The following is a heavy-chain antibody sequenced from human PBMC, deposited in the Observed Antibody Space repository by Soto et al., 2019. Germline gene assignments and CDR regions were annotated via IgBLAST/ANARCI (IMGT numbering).Heavy chain of an antibody. D-gene: IGHD3-3*01. J-gene: IGHJ4*02. CDR2: ISKSGGTS. Sequence: GSLRLSCAASGFRVSDYSMSCARQAPGKGLEWVSVISKSGGTSYFADSVKGRFTISRDNSKNTLSLQMNSLRAEDTALYYCAKHDLGASRALDSWGQGTLVTVSS. CDR3: AKHDLGASRALDS. CDR1: GFRVSDYS. V-gene: IGHV3-23*01.